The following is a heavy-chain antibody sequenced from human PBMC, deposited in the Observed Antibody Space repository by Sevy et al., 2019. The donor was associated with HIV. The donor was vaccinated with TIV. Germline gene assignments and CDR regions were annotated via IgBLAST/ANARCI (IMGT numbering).Heavy chain of an antibody. V-gene: IGHV4-59*01. D-gene: IGHD7-27*01. CDR1: GGSLDVFG. CDR3: ARDNWGSIDY. CDR2: AYYNGGT. Sequence: SETLSLTCTVSGGSLDVFGWTWVRQPPGKGLEWIGYAYYNGGTNYNPSLKSRLNIPVGTSARQFSLHLNSVTAADTAIYYCARDNWGSIDYWGQGILVTVSS. J-gene: IGHJ4*02.